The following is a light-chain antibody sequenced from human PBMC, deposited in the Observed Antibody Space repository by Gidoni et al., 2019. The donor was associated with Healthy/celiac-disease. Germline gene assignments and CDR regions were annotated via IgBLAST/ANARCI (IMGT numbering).Light chain of an antibody. J-gene: IGKJ4*01. Sequence: EIVMTQSPATLSVSPGERATLSCRASQSVGSNLAWYQQKPGQAPRLLIYGASTRATGIPARFSGSGSGTEFTLTISSLHSEDFAVYYCQQYNNWPSLTFGGGTKVEIK. CDR1: QSVGSN. CDR3: QQYNNWPSLT. V-gene: IGKV3-15*01. CDR2: GAS.